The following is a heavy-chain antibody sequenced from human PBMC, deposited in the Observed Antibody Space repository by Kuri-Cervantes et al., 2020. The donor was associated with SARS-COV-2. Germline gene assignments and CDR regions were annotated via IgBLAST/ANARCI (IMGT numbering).Heavy chain of an antibody. CDR2: IYYSGST. CDR1: GGSISSSSYY. J-gene: IGHJ4*02. V-gene: IGHV4-39*07. CDR3: ARGHRRWGYFDY. D-gene: IGHD3-16*01. Sequence: GSLRLSCTVSGGSISSSSYYWGWIRQPPGKGLEWIGSIYYSGSTYYNPSLKSRVTISVDTSKNQFSLKLSSVTAADTAAYYCARGHRRWGYFDYWGQGTLVTVSS.